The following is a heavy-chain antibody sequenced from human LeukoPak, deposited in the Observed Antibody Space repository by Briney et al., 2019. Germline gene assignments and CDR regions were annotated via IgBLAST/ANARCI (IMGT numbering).Heavy chain of an antibody. J-gene: IGHJ4*02. Sequence: SETLSLTCAVYGGSFSGYYWSWIRQPPGKGLEWIGNIYYSGSTYYNLSLESRVTISVDTSKNQFSLKLSSVTAADTAVYYCATPDSSGYYYLYWGQGTLVTVSS. D-gene: IGHD3-22*01. V-gene: IGHV4-34*01. CDR2: IYYSGST. CDR3: ATPDSSGYYYLY. CDR1: GGSFSGYY.